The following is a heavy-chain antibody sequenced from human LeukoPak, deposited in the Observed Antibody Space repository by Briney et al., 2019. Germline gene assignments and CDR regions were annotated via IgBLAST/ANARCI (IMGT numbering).Heavy chain of an antibody. Sequence: TGGSLRLSCAASGFTFSSYGMHWVRQAPGKGLEGVAVISYDGSNKYYADSVKGRFTISRDNSKNTLYLQMNSLRAEDTAVYYCASLLDYWGQGTLVTVSS. CDR3: ASLLDY. CDR1: GFTFSSYG. CDR2: ISYDGSNK. J-gene: IGHJ4*02. V-gene: IGHV3-30*03.